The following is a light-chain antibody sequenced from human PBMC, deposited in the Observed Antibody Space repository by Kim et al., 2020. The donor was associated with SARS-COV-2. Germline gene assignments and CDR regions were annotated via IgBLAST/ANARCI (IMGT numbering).Light chain of an antibody. CDR2: GAS. V-gene: IGKV3D-15*01. CDR1: QSVSSN. Sequence: EIVMTQSPATLSVSPGERANLSCRASQSVSSNLAWYQQKPGQAPRLLIYGASTRATGIPARFSGSGSGTEFTLTISSLQSEDFAVYYCQQYNNWPPYTFGQGTKLEI. CDR3: QQYNNWPPYT. J-gene: IGKJ2*01.